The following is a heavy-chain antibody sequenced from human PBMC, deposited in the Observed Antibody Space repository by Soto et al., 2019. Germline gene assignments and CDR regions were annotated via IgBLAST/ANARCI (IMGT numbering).Heavy chain of an antibody. V-gene: IGHV3-64D*06. J-gene: IGHJ4*02. CDR3: VKDREWLVQGLLDY. Sequence: GGSLRLSCSASGFTFSSYAMHWVRQAPGKGLEYVSAISSNGGSTYYADSVKGRFTISGDNSKNTLYLQMSSLRAEDTAVYYCVKDREWLVQGLLDYWGQGTLVTVSS. CDR2: ISSNGGST. D-gene: IGHD6-19*01. CDR1: GFTFSSYA.